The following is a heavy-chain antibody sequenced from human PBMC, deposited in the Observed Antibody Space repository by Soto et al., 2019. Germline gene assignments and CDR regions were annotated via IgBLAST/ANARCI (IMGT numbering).Heavy chain of an antibody. CDR2: ISYDGSNK. J-gene: IGHJ6*02. D-gene: IGHD3-16*01. CDR1: GFTFSSYA. Sequence: GGSLRLSCAASGFTFSSYAMHWVRQAPGKGLEWVAVISYDGSNKYYADSVKGRFTISRDNSKNTLYLQMNSLRAEDTAVYYCARGFGPTYYYYYGMDVWGQGTTVTVSS. V-gene: IGHV3-30-3*01. CDR3: ARGFGPTYYYYYGMDV.